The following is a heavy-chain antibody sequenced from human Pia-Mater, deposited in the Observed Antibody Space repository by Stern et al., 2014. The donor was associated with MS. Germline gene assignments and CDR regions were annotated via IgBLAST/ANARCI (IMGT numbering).Heavy chain of an antibody. CDR3: AKDLPYYYGSGFL. CDR1: GFTFSSYG. CDR2: ISYDGSNK. Sequence: QVQLVEAGGGVVQPGRSLRLSCGASGFTFSSYGMHWVRPAPGKGLEWVAVISYDGSNKYYADSVKGRFTISRDNSKNTLYLQMNSLRAEDTAVYYCAKDLPYYYGSGFLWGQGTLVTVSS. D-gene: IGHD3-10*01. V-gene: IGHV3-30*18. J-gene: IGHJ1*01.